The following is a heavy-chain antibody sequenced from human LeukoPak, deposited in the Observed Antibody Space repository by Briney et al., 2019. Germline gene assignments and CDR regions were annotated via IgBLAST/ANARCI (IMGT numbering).Heavy chain of an antibody. CDR2: MDFSGST. D-gene: IGHD1-1*01. J-gene: IGHJ4*02. CDR1: GGSISSGSHY. Sequence: SETLSLTCTVSGGSISSGSHYWTWIRQPAGKALQWIGRMDFSGSTNYNPSLRSRVTLSLDTSKNQFSLKLSSVTAADTAVYYCARYSGTGYGMYYFDYWGQGTLVTVSS. V-gene: IGHV4-61*02. CDR3: ARYSGTGYGMYYFDY.